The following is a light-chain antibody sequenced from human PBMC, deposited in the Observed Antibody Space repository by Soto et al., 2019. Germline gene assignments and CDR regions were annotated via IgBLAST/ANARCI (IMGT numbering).Light chain of an antibody. Sequence: QSVLTQPASVSGSPRQSITISCTGTSSDVGAYNFVSWHQQHPGKAPKLMIYNVYDRPSGISYRFSGSKSGNTASLTISGLQGEDEADYYCSAYTVSRTYVFGTGTKV. CDR2: NVY. J-gene: IGLJ1*01. CDR1: SSDVGAYNF. V-gene: IGLV2-14*03. CDR3: SAYTVSRTYV.